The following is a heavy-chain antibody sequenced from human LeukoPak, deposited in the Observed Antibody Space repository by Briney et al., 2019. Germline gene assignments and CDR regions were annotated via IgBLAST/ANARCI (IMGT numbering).Heavy chain of an antibody. CDR1: GFTFSSYA. D-gene: IGHD6-13*01. CDR2: ISYDGSNK. J-gene: IGHJ3*02. V-gene: IGHV3-30-3*01. Sequence: SGGSLRLSWAASGFTFSSYAMHGVRQAPGKGLEGGAVISYDGSNKYYADSVKGRFTISRDNSKNTLYLQMNSLRAEDTAVYYCARATGQQPGDAFDIWGQGTMVTVSS. CDR3: ARATGQQPGDAFDI.